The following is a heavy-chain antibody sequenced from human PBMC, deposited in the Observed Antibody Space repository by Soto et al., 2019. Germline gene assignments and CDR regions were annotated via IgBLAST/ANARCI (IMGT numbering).Heavy chain of an antibody. CDR1: GFIFSRSA. CDR3: AREWELPNYYGMDV. CDR2: IYSGGST. J-gene: IGHJ6*02. V-gene: IGHV3-53*01. D-gene: IGHD1-26*01. Sequence: PGGSLRLSCAASGFIFSRSAMSWVRQAPGKGLEWVSVIYSGGSTYYADSVKGRFTISRDNSKNTVHLQMNSLRAEDTAVYYCAREWELPNYYGMDVWGQGTTVTVSS.